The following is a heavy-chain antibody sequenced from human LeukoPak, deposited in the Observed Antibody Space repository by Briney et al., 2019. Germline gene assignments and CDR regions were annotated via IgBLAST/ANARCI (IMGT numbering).Heavy chain of an antibody. CDR2: ISGSGGST. Sequence: GGSLRLSCAASAFSLNAYAMTWVRQAPGKGLEWVSGISGSGGSTYYADSVKGRFTISRDNSKNTLYLQMNSLRAEDTAVYYCAKELVPAAFDYWGQGTLVTVSS. J-gene: IGHJ4*02. V-gene: IGHV3-23*01. CDR3: AKELVPAAFDY. CDR1: AFSLNAYA. D-gene: IGHD2-2*01.